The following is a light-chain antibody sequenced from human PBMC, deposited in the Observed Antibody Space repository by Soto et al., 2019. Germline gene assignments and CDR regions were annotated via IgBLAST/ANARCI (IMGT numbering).Light chain of an antibody. Sequence: EIVMTQSPATLSVSPGERATLSCRASHSISSNLAWYQQKPGQAPRLLIYGASTRATDIPARFSGSGSGTEFTLTISSLHSKDFADYYCQQFNNWTSYTFGQGTKLEIK. J-gene: IGKJ2*01. CDR2: GAS. CDR1: HSISSN. CDR3: QQFNNWTSYT. V-gene: IGKV3-15*01.